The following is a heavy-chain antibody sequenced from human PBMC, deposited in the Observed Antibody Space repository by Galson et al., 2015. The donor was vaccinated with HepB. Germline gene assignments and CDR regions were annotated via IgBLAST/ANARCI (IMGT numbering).Heavy chain of an antibody. J-gene: IGHJ4*02. CDR2: INAGHGHT. Sequence: SVKVSCKASGYTFTSYAMHWVRQAPGQRLEWMGWINAGHGHTKYSQNVQGRVTVTRDTSANTAYMELSSLRSEDTAVYYCARGPYSGNYCGYFDYWGRGTLVTVSS. CDR1: GYTFTSYA. V-gene: IGHV1-3*01. CDR3: ARGPYSGNYCGYFDY. D-gene: IGHD1-26*01.